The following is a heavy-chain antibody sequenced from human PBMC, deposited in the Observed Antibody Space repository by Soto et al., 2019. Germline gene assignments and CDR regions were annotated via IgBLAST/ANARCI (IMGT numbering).Heavy chain of an antibody. D-gene: IGHD1-26*01. CDR2: IIPIFGPP. CDR3: IDV. Sequence: QVQLVQSGAEVKKPGSSVKVSCRASGGTFSNCYFNWVRQAPGQGLEWMGGIIPIFGPPNYAQANSRAQPTWERAAWDSKDRAFTFAETFTIVPPSAIDVWGPGTP. CDR1: GGTFSNCY. J-gene: IGHJ6*01. V-gene: IGHV1-69*01.